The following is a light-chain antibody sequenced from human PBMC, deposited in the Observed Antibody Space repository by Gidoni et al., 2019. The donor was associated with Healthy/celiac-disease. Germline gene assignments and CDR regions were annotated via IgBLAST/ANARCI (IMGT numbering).Light chain of an antibody. J-gene: IGKJ2*01. CDR3: HQRINWPHP. CDR2: DAS. V-gene: IGKV3-11*01. Sequence: EIVLPQSPATLSLSPGERATLSGRASTSVSSYLACYLPKPGQAPRLLIYDASNRATGIPARFSGSGSLTDFTLTISSLEPEDFAVYYCHQRINWPHPFGQGTKLEIK. CDR1: TSVSSY.